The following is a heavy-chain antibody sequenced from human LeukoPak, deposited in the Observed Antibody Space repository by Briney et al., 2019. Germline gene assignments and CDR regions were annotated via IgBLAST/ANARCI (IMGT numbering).Heavy chain of an antibody. CDR2: IYYSGST. V-gene: IGHV4-59*01. CDR1: GGSISSYY. D-gene: IGHD3-22*01. J-gene: IGHJ4*02. Sequence: SETLSLTCTVSGGSISSYYWSWIRQPPGKGLEWIGYIYYSGSTNYNPSLKSRVTISVDTSKNQFSLKLSSVTAADTAVYYCARELYDSSGFDYWGQGTLVTVSS. CDR3: ARELYDSSGFDY.